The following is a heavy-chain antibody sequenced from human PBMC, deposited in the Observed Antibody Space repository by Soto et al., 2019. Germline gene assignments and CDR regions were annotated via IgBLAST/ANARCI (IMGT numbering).Heavy chain of an antibody. CDR1: GYNSTGYW. CDR2: IYPGDSAT. J-gene: IGHJ6*02. CDR3: ARHHQYCSGGSCYENYYSYYGMDV. V-gene: IGHV5-51*01. D-gene: IGHD2-15*01. Sequence: GESLSISCRGSGYNSTGYWNGWVRPMPRKGLGLVGIIYPGDSATRDSPSAHGQVTISADKSISTAYLQWSSLKASDTAMYYCARHHQYCSGGSCYENYYSYYGMDVWGQGTTVTV.